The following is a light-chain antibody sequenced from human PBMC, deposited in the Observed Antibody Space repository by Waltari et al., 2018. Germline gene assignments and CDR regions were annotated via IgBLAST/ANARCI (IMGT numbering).Light chain of an antibody. V-gene: IGLV2-14*03. Sequence: QSALTQPASVSGSPGQSITISCTGTSNDVGGYNSISWYQQHPGKAPKLIIYDVTKRPSGVSDRFSGFKSGNTASLTISGLQAEDEADYYCCSYARSNTYVFGTGTKVTVL. CDR2: DVT. CDR3: CSYARSNTYV. CDR1: SNDVGGYNS. J-gene: IGLJ1*01.